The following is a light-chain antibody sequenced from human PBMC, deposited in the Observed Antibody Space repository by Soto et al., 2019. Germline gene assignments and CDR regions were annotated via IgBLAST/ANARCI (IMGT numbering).Light chain of an antibody. Sequence: QSALTQPPSVSAAPGQKVTISCSGSSPNIGGNSVSWYQQLPGTAPKLLIYDDNKRPSGIPDRFSGSTSGTSATLGITGFQTGDEADYYCGSWDSSLSAYVFGTGTKVTVL. V-gene: IGLV1-51*01. CDR3: GSWDSSLSAYV. J-gene: IGLJ1*01. CDR1: SPNIGGNS. CDR2: DDN.